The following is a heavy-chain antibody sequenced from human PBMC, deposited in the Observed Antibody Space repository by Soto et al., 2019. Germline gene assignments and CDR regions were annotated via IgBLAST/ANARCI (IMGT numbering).Heavy chain of an antibody. CDR2: ISGSGGST. CDR3: AKEITSRCSPPDY. D-gene: IGHD2-2*01. Sequence: EVQLLESGGGLGQPGGSLRLSCAASGFTFSDYAMSWVRQAPGKGLEWVSSISGSGGSTYYADSVKGRFTISTDISKNTLFPKMNTLRPGNTAVYYWAKEITSRCSPPDYGGRGPRVTFPS. CDR1: GFTFSDYA. V-gene: IGHV3-23*01. J-gene: IGHJ4*02.